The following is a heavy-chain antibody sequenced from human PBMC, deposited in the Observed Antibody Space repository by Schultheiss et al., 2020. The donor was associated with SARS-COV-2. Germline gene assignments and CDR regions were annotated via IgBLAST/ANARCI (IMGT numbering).Heavy chain of an antibody. CDR1: GFTFDDYG. CDR3: AREDYYDSSGTDGYGMDV. V-gene: IGHV3-30*03. Sequence: GGSLRLSCAASGFTFDDYGMSWVRQAPGKGLEWVAVISYDGSNKYYADSVKGRFTISRDNAKNSLYLQMNSLRAEDTAVYYCAREDYYDSSGTDGYGMDVWGQGTTVTVSS. D-gene: IGHD3-22*01. CDR2: ISYDGSNK. J-gene: IGHJ6*02.